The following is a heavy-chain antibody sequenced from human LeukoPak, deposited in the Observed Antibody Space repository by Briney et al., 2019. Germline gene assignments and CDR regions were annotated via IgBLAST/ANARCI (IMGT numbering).Heavy chain of an antibody. V-gene: IGHV1-2*04. J-gene: IGHJ3*02. CDR3: ARDRRYCSGGSCYSDAFDI. CDR1: GYTFTGYY. CDR2: INPNSGGT. Sequence: ASVKVSGKVSGYTFTGYYMHWVRQAPGQGLEWMGWINPNSGGTNYAQKFQGWVTMTRDTSISTAYMELSRLRSDDTAVYYCARDRRYCSGGSCYSDAFDIWGQGTMVTVSS. D-gene: IGHD2-15*01.